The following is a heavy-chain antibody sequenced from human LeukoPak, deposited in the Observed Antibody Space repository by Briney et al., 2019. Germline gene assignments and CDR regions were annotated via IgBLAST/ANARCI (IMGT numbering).Heavy chain of an antibody. CDR2: IQSGGGT. CDR3: ARTYSFAFDP. J-gene: IGHJ5*02. D-gene: IGHD5-12*01. V-gene: IGHV3-NL1*01. CDR1: GFTFSDYG. Sequence: PGGSLRLSCAASGFTFSDYGMHWVRQAPGKGLEWVSIIQSGGGTFYADSVKGRFTISRDNSKNTLYLQMNSLRAEDTAVYYCARTYSFAFDPWGQGTLVTVSS.